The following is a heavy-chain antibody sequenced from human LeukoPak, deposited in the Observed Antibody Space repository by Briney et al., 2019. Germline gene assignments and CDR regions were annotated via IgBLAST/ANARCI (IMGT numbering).Heavy chain of an antibody. D-gene: IGHD5-18*01. J-gene: IGHJ4*02. V-gene: IGHV3-33*08. CDR3: ARVGAAMVITYYFDY. CDR2: IWYDGSNK. Sequence: GGSLRLPCAASGFTFSSYGMHWVRQAPGKGLEWVADIWYDGSNKYYADSVKGRFTISRDNSKNTLYLQMNSLRAEDTAVYYCARVGAAMVITYYFDYWGQGTLVTVSS. CDR1: GFTFSSYG.